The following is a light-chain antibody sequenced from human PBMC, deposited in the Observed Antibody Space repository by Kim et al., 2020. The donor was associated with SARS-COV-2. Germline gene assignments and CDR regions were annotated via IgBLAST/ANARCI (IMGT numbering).Light chain of an antibody. V-gene: IGKV1-33*01. CDR2: DAC. CDR1: QDIKNY. J-gene: IGKJ5*01. Sequence: DIQMTQSPSSLSPSVGDRVTITCQASQDIKNYLNWFQQKPGKAPKLLIYDACKLETGVPLRFSGSGSGTEFTFTISSLQPEDIATYYCQQYHDLPFTFGQGTRLEIK. CDR3: QQYHDLPFT.